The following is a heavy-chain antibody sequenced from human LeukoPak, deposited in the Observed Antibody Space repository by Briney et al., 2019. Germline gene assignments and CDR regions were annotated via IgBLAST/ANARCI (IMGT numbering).Heavy chain of an antibody. CDR1: GSAFSISA. CDR2: VSASGDRT. J-gene: IGHJ4*02. CDR3: SQKVYHLFDY. V-gene: IGHV3-23*01. Sequence: GGSLRLSCAASGSAFSISAMTWVRQAPGKGLEWVSAVSASGDRTYYADFAKGRFTISRDNSKNMLYLQMNSLSNGDTAVYYCSQKVYHLFDYWGQGNLVTVSS. D-gene: IGHD5/OR15-5a*01.